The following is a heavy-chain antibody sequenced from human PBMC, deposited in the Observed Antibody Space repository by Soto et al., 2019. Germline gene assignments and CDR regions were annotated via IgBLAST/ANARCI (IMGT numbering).Heavy chain of an antibody. J-gene: IGHJ4*02. CDR2: ISSSGSTI. CDR1: GFTFSDYY. Sequence: GGSLRLSCAASGFTFSDYYMSWIRQAPGKGLEWVSYISSSGSTIYYADSVKGRFTISRDNAKNSLYLQMNSLRAEDTAVYYCARDSSPGYCSGGSCYSASPGYWGQGTLVTVSS. CDR3: ARDSSPGYCSGGSCYSASPGY. D-gene: IGHD2-15*01. V-gene: IGHV3-11*01.